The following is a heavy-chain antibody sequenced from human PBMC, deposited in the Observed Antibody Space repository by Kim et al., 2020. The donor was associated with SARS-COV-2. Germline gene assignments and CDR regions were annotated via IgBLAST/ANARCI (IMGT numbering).Heavy chain of an antibody. J-gene: IGHJ4*02. CDR3: GNGNGRNYGTTTDY. D-gene: IGHD1-26*01. V-gene: IGHV3-9*01. Sequence: ADSVKGRFTVSRDNAKHSLFLQMNSLRPEDTAFYYCGNGNGRNYGTTTDYWGQGTLVIVSS.